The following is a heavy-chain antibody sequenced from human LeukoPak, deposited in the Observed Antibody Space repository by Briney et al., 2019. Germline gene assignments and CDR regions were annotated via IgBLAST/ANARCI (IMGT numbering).Heavy chain of an antibody. J-gene: IGHJ3*02. CDR3: AKSQSYSVTDASDS. V-gene: IGHV3-23*01. Sequence: GESLSLSCALSRFTFNLYAMTWVRHAPGKGLEWVSSISGLGGRTYYADSVKGRFTISRDYSKNTLSLQMSGLRAEDTAVYYCAKSQSYSVTDASDSWGEGTMVTVSS. D-gene: IGHD4-17*01. CDR1: RFTFNLYA. CDR2: ISGLGGRT.